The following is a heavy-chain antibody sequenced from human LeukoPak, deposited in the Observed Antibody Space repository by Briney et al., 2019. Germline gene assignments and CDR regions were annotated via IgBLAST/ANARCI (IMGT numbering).Heavy chain of an antibody. Sequence: SETLSLTCTVSGGSISNNNYYWAWIRQPPGKGLECIGSIYYSGSPYYNPSLKSRVTISVDTSKNQFSLGLSSVTAADTAVYYCATWRTAKTGFDYWGQGTLVTVSS. V-gene: IGHV4-39*01. CDR1: GGSISNNNYY. CDR2: IYYSGSP. D-gene: IGHD1-1*01. J-gene: IGHJ4*02. CDR3: ATWRTAKTGFDY.